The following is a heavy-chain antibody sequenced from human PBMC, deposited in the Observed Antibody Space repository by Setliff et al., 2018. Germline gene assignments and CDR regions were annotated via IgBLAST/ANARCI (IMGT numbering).Heavy chain of an antibody. CDR2: ISAYNGNT. D-gene: IGHD1-26*01. CDR3: ARGTGTYSDLDY. J-gene: IGHJ4*02. CDR1: GYTFTTYY. Sequence: ASVKVSCKASGYTFTTYYMHWVRQAPGQGLEWMGWISAYNGNTNYAQKLQGRVTMTTDTSTSTAYMELSSLRSEDTAVYYCARGTGTYSDLDYWGQGTLVTVSS. V-gene: IGHV1-18*04.